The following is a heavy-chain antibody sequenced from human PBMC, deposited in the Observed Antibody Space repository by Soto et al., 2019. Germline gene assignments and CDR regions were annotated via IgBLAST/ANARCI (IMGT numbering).Heavy chain of an antibody. V-gene: IGHV1-2*04. CDR1: GYSFTNYK. D-gene: IGHD4-17*01. J-gene: IGHJ4*02. CDR2: VDPNGGGS. CDR3: ATWVDYGDFEGFDF. Sequence: ASVKVSCKTSGYSFTNYKLHWVRQAPGQGLEWMGWVDPNGGGSNSAQKFQGSVTMTWDTSITTAYLDLTRLTTNDTATYFCATWVDYGDFEGFDFWGQGTLVTVSS.